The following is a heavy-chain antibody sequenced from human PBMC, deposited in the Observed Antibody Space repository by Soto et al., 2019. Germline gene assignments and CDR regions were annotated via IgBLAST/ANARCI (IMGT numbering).Heavy chain of an antibody. Sequence: SETLSLTCTVSGGSISTYYWTWIRQPPGKGLEWIGYVHYSGTTNYNPSLKSRVTMSVDTSKNQFSLKLRSVTAADTAVYYCARFPRGYSYGHFDYWGQGTLVTVSS. CDR2: VHYSGTT. CDR1: GGSISTYY. CDR3: ARFPRGYSYGHFDY. D-gene: IGHD5-18*01. V-gene: IGHV4-59*01. J-gene: IGHJ4*02.